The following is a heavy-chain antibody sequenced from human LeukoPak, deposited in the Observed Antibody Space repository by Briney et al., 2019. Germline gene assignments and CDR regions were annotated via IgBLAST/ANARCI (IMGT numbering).Heavy chain of an antibody. Sequence: PSETLSLTCAVSGGSISSSNWWSWVRQPPGKGLEWIGEIYHSGSTNYNPSLKSRVTISVDTSKNQFSLKLSSVTAADTAVYYCARAKIAVGGAFDYWGQGTLVTVSS. D-gene: IGHD6-19*01. CDR2: IYHSGST. J-gene: IGHJ4*02. V-gene: IGHV4-4*02. CDR3: ARAKIAVGGAFDY. CDR1: GGSISSSNW.